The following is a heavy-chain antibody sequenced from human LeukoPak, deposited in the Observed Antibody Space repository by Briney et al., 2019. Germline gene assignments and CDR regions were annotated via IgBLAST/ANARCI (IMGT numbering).Heavy chain of an antibody. V-gene: IGHV3-30*04. Sequence: GGSLRLSCAASGFTFSSYAMHWVRQAPGKGLEWVALISYDGSNKYYADSVKGRFTISRDNSKNTLYLQMNSLRAEDTAVYYCARAYYSDSSGFDYWGQGTLVTVSS. D-gene: IGHD3-22*01. J-gene: IGHJ4*02. CDR2: ISYDGSNK. CDR3: ARAYYSDSSGFDY. CDR1: GFTFSSYA.